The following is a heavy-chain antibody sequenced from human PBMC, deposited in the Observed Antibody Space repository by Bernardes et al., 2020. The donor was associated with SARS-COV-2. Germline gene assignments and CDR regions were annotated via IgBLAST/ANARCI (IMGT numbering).Heavy chain of an antibody. D-gene: IGHD3-22*01. Sequence: LSDSCTVSGDSVSSSSYFWGWIRQPPGKGLEWIGSIYSGGITYYNPSLKSRATISVDTSKNQFSLQLTSVPAADTAMYYCASKPVTMILVVITYYYFDLWGRGPLVTVSS. V-gene: IGHV4-39*01. CDR2: IYSGGIT. CDR3: ASKPVTMILVVITYYYFDL. CDR1: GDSVSSSSYF. J-gene: IGHJ2*01.